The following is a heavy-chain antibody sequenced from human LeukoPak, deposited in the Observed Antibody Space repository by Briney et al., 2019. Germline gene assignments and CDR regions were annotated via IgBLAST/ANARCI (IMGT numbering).Heavy chain of an antibody. V-gene: IGHV3-7*01. CDR1: GFTFSSYW. CDR2: IKQDGSEK. Sequence: GGSLRLSCAASGFTFSSYWMGWVRQAPGKGLEWVANIKQDGSEKYYVDSAKGRFTISRDNAKNSLYLQMDSLRVADTAVYYCARVATVAFNYWGQGTLVTVSS. D-gene: IGHD6-19*01. CDR3: ARVATVAFNY. J-gene: IGHJ4*02.